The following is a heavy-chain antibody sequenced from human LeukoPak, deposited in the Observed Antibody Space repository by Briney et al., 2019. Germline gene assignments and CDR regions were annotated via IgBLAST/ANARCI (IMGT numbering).Heavy chain of an antibody. CDR3: ARRDWNGPTDY. J-gene: IGHJ4*02. CDR1: GFTFRSYE. V-gene: IGHV3-48*03. Sequence: PGGSLRLSCAASGFTFRSYEMNWVRQAPGKGLEWISYISSSGSSIFYADSVKGRFTISRDNAKNSLYLQMNSLRAEDTAVYYRARRDWNGPTDYWGQGTLVTVSS. D-gene: IGHD1-1*01. CDR2: ISSSGSSI.